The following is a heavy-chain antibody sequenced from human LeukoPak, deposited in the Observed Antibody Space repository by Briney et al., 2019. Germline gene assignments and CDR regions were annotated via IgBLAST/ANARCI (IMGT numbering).Heavy chain of an antibody. CDR3: ARGMYDNSGRHYYFYYALEV. CDR2: MNANSGHT. CDR1: GYTFTSYH. Sequence: GASVKVSCKTSGYTFTSYHIDWVRQAPGQGPEWMGWMNANSGHTGSAEKFQGRLTMTRDASINTAFMELNSLRSDDTAVYYCARGMYDNSGRHYYFYYALEVWGQGTTVIVSS. D-gene: IGHD3-22*01. V-gene: IGHV1-8*01. J-gene: IGHJ6*02.